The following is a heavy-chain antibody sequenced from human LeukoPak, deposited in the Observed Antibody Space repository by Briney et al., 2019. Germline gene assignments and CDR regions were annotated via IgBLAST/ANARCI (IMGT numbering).Heavy chain of an antibody. Sequence: GGSLRLSCAATGFTFSSYAMHWVRQAPGKGLEWVAVISYDGSNKYYADSVKGRFTISRDNSKNTLYLQMNSLRAEDTAVYYCARPTPKAYSYGDNGLDYWGQGTLVTVSS. D-gene: IGHD5-18*01. J-gene: IGHJ4*02. CDR1: GFTFSSYA. CDR3: ARPTPKAYSYGDNGLDY. V-gene: IGHV3-30*04. CDR2: ISYDGSNK.